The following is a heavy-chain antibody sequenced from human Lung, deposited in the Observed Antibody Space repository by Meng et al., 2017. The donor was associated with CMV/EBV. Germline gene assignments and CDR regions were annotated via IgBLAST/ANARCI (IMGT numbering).Heavy chain of an antibody. V-gene: IGHV3-11*04. CDR3: ASRATGYSSSYIDY. Sequence: XCAASGFTFSDYYMSWIRQAPGKGLEWVSYISSSGSTIYYADSVKGRFTISRDNAKNSLYLQMNSLSAEDTAVYYCASRATGYSSSYIDYWGQGTLVTVSS. D-gene: IGHD6-6*01. CDR1: GFTFSDYY. J-gene: IGHJ4*02. CDR2: ISSSGSTI.